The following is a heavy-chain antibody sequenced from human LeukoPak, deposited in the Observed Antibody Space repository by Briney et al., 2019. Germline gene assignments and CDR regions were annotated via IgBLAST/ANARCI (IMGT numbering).Heavy chain of an antibody. J-gene: IGHJ5*02. CDR1: GGSFSGYY. V-gene: IGHV4-34*01. CDR3: ARGERIAAAERYNWFDP. Sequence: KPWGTLSLPFAVYGGSFSGYYWSGIRQPPGKGLEWIGEINHSGSTNYNPSLKSRVTISVDTSKNQFSLKLSSVTAADTAVYYCARGERIAAAERYNWFDPWGQGTLVTVSS. D-gene: IGHD6-13*01. CDR2: INHSGST.